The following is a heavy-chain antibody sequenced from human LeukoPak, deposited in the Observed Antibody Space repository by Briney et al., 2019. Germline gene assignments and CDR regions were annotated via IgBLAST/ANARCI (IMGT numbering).Heavy chain of an antibody. V-gene: IGHV3-48*03. CDR1: GFTFSSYE. D-gene: IGHD6-6*01. J-gene: IGHJ4*02. CDR3: TTDLGRSRIAPRFYY. CDR2: ISSSGSTI. Sequence: PGGSLRLSCAASGFTFSSYEMNWVRQAPGKGLEWVSYISSSGSTIYYADSVKGRFTISRDNAKNSLYLQMNSLRAEDTAVYYCTTDLGRSRIAPRFYYWGQGTLVTVSS.